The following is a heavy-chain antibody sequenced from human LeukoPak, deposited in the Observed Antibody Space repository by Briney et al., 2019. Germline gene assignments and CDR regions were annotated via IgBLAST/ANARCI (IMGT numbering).Heavy chain of an antibody. CDR2: ITSSGSVI. Sequence: ASGFTFSTXXXXXVRQXPGKXXXXXSXITSSGSVIHYSDSVKGRFTISRDNSKNTLYLQMDSLRSEDTAVYYCTREVLVRGVRYHGMDVWGQGTTVTVSS. CDR1: GFTFSTXX. CDR3: TREVLVRGVRYHGMDV. V-gene: IGHV3-48*01. D-gene: IGHD3-10*01. J-gene: IGHJ6*02.